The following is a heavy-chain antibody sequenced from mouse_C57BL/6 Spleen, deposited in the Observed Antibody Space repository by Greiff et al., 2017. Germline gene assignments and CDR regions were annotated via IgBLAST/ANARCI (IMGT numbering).Heavy chain of an antibody. CDR1: GYTFTSYW. CDR2: IDPSDSYT. J-gene: IGHJ3*01. Sequence: QVQLKQPGAELVKPGASVKLSCKASGYTFTSYWMQWVKQRPGQGLEWIGEIDPSDSYTNYNQKFKGKATLTADKSSSTAYMQLSSLTSEDSAVYFCARGDRHWGQGTLVTVSA. V-gene: IGHV1-50*01. CDR3: ARGDRH.